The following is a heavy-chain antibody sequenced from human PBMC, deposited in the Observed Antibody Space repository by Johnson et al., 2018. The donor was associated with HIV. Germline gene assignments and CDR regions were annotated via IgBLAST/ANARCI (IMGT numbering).Heavy chain of an antibody. D-gene: IGHD3-22*01. Sequence: QMLLVESGGGVVQPGRSLRLYCVASGFTFSSYGMHWVRQAPGKGLEWVAVIWYDGTNKYHADSVKGRFTISRDNSKSTLYLQMNSLRTEDTAMYYCAKGQSSGYPKDAFDIWGRGTIVTISS. CDR3: AKGQSSGYPKDAFDI. CDR1: GFTFSSYG. J-gene: IGHJ3*02. V-gene: IGHV3-33*06. CDR2: IWYDGTNK.